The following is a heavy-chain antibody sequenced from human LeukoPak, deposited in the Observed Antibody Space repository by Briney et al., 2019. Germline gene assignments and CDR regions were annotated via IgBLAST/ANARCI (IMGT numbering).Heavy chain of an antibody. Sequence: SETLSLTCTVSGGSISSYYWSWIRQPPGKGLEWIGYIYCSGSTNYNPSLKSRVTISVDTSKNQFSLKLSSVTAADTAVYYCARHVCSGGSCYSDYWGQGTLVTVSS. CDR2: IYCSGST. CDR3: ARHVCSGGSCYSDY. V-gene: IGHV4-59*08. CDR1: GGSISSYY. J-gene: IGHJ4*02. D-gene: IGHD2-15*01.